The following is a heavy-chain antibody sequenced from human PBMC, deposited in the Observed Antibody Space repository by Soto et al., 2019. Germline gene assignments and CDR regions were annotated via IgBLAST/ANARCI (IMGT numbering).Heavy chain of an antibody. D-gene: IGHD3-16*01. CDR3: ARDHSNDDNVWWLDP. CDR1: GFTFSAYY. CDR2: INPGGGNI. V-gene: IGHV1-46*03. Sequence: ASVKVSCKASGFTFSAYYIYWVRQAPGQGLEWMGVINPGGGNIHYAQKFQGRVTMTRDTSTSTSYMELSSLRSEDTAIYYCARDHSNDDNVWWLDPWGQGTLVTVSS. J-gene: IGHJ5*02.